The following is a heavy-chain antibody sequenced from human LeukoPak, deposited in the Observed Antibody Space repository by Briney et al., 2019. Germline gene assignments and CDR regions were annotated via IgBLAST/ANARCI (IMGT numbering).Heavy chain of an antibody. Sequence: GGSLRLSCAASGFTFSNYAMSWVRQAPGKGLEWVSALSGNGGRTTSYADSVKGRFAISRDDSKSTVYLQMNSLRAEDTAVYYCARDPSAGYCTNGVCYTGLFDYWGQGTLVTVSS. CDR3: ARDPSAGYCTNGVCYTGLFDY. D-gene: IGHD2-8*01. CDR2: LSGNGGRTT. V-gene: IGHV3-23*01. J-gene: IGHJ4*02. CDR1: GFTFSNYA.